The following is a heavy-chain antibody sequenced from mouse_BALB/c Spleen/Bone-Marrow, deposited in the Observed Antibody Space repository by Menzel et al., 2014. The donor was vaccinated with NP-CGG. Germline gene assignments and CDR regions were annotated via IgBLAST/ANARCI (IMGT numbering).Heavy chain of an antibody. CDR2: IFPVNADT. J-gene: IGHJ3*01. V-gene: IGHV1-80*01. CDR1: GYVFTDYW. CDR3: ARFATGSFAY. Sequence: QVQLQQSGAELVRPGSSVKISCKAPGYVFTDYWMNWLRQRPGQGLEWIGQIFPVNADTNYKANFKDKVTLTADKSSTTAYMQLNSLTSEDSAVYFCARFATGSFAYWGQGTLVTVSA. D-gene: IGHD1-1*01.